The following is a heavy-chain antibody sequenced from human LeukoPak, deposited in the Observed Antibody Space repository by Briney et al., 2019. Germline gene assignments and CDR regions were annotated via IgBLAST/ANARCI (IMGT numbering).Heavy chain of an antibody. Sequence: PSGGSLRLSCTASGFNFRRNRMSWVRQPPGRGLEWVANINQDGSEIYYVDSVKGRFTVSTDKAKNSLYLQMSSLRVEDTAVYYCASSWGSAIDLWGQGTLVIVSS. CDR3: ASSWGSAIDL. J-gene: IGHJ5*02. D-gene: IGHD7-27*01. CDR2: INQDGSEI. V-gene: IGHV3-7*01. CDR1: GFNFRRNR.